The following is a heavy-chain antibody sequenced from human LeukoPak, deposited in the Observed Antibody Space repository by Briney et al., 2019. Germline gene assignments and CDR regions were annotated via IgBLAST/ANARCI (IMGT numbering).Heavy chain of an antibody. J-gene: IGHJ6*03. CDR2: IRSKANSYAT. CDR1: GFTVSSNY. CDR3: TRRDLSGGNYYYYYMGV. V-gene: IGHV3-73*01. Sequence: GGSLRLSCAASGFTVSSNYMSWVRQAPGKGLEWVGRIRSKANSYATAYAASVKGRFTISRDDSKNTAYLQMNSLKTEDTAVYYCTRRDLSGGNYYYYYMGVWGKGTTVTVSS. D-gene: IGHD3-16*01.